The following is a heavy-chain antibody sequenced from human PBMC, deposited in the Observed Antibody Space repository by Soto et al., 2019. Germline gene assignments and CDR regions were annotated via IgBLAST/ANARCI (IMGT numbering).Heavy chain of an antibody. CDR2: IYYSVST. D-gene: IGHD2-21*02. CDR3: ARHRISVVTQACFDV. V-gene: IGHV4-39*01. J-gene: IGHJ6*03. CDR1: GDSIRSSTYY. Sequence: SETLSLTCTVTGDSIRSSTYYCGWIRQPRGKGLEWIGSIYYSVSTYNNPSLTSRVSMSIDTSKDQFALKLKSVTAADTALYFCARHRISVVTQACFDVWG.